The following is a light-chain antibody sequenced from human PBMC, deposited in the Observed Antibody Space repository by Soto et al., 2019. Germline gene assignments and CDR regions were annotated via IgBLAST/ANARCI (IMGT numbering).Light chain of an antibody. CDR2: DVN. CDR1: SSDVGAYDL. J-gene: IGLJ1*01. Sequence: SVVSRPGTESRSPWQSITIYCAGTSSDVGAYDLVSWYQQHPDKVPKLLIYDVNNRPSGVSNRFSGSKSGNTASLTIAGLQAEDEADYYCNSYTISSTHVFGTGTKVTVL. V-gene: IGLV2-14*03. CDR3: NSYTISSTHV.